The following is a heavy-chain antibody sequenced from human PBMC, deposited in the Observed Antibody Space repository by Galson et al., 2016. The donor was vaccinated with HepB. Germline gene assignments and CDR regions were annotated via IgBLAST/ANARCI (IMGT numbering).Heavy chain of an antibody. CDR1: GFSFNDFY. J-gene: IGHJ4*02. CDR3: ARDVNNWTGDRRLFDL. CDR2: ISHSGNTR. D-gene: IGHD1-1*01. V-gene: IGHV3-11*01. Sequence: FLRLSCAASGFSFNDFYMSWIRQPPGKALEWISYISHSGNTREYADSVKGRFTVSRDNNKNSVYLQLNSLRAEDTALYYCARDVNNWTGDRRLFDLWGQGTLVAVSS.